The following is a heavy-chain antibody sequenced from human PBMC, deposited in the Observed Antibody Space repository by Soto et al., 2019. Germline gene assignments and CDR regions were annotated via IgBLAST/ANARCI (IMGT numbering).Heavy chain of an antibody. CDR3: ASDYSGYSADPEYYGVEV. Sequence: SETLSLTCAVYGGSFSGYFWNWIRQTPGKGLEWIGKVNHNGRNNYNPSLKSRVTISLDMSKNQISLKLTSVTAADTAVYYCASDYSGYSADPEYYGVEVWGQGTTVTVSS. CDR2: VNHNGRN. V-gene: IGHV4-34*01. D-gene: IGHD3-22*01. J-gene: IGHJ6*02. CDR1: GGSFSGYF.